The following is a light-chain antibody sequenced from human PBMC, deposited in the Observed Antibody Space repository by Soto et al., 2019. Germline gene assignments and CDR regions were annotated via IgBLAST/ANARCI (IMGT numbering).Light chain of an antibody. CDR3: QQRINWPSIT. CDR1: QSVSSY. J-gene: IGKJ5*01. Sequence: EIVLTQSPATLSLSPGERATLSCRASQSVSSYLAWYQQKPGQAPRLLIYDASNRATGIPARFSGSGSGTDFILTISRLEPEDFAVYYCQQRINWPSITFGQGTRLEIK. CDR2: DAS. V-gene: IGKV3-11*01.